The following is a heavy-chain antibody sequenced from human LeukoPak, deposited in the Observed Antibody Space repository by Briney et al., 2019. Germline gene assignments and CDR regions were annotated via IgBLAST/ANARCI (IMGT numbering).Heavy chain of an antibody. V-gene: IGHV3-23*01. CDR2: ISGSGGST. D-gene: IGHD3-22*01. Sequence: PGASLRLSCAASGFTFSSYAMSWVRQAPGKGLEWVSAISGSGGSTYYADSVMGRFTISRDNSKNTLYLQMNSLRAEDTAVYYCAKDTYYYDSSGYYPFDYWGQGTLVTVSS. J-gene: IGHJ4*02. CDR3: AKDTYYYDSSGYYPFDY. CDR1: GFTFSSYA.